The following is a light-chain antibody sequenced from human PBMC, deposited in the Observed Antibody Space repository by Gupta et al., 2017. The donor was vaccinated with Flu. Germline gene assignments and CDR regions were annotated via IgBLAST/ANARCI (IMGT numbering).Light chain of an antibody. CDR3: QQDAGSLRT. CDR1: RRMSSSY. Sequence: EIVLTQSPGTLSLSPGERATLSCRASRRMSSSYVAWYQQKPGQAPRLLIYGPSSRAAGIPDRFSASGSGTDFTLTISSLEPEDFAVYFCQQDAGSLRTFGGGTKVE. CDR2: GPS. J-gene: IGKJ4*01. V-gene: IGKV3-20*01.